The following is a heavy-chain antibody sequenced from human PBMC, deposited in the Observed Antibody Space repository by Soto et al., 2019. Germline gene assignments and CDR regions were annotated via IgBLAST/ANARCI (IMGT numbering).Heavy chain of an antibody. V-gene: IGHV3-21*01. Sequence: PGVSLRLSCAASGFTFSSYSMNWVRQAPGKGLEWVSSISSSSSYIYYADSVKGRFTISRDNAKNSLYLQMNSLRAEDTAVYYCARLGAAAGLDAFDIWGQGTMVTV. J-gene: IGHJ3*02. CDR1: GFTFSSYS. D-gene: IGHD6-13*01. CDR3: ARLGAAAGLDAFDI. CDR2: ISSSSSYI.